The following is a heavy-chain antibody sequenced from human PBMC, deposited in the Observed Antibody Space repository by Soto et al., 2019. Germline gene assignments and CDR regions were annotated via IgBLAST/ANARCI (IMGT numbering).Heavy chain of an antibody. V-gene: IGHV2-70*20. CDR1: GFSLTTLGMS. CDR2: INWEDDK. J-gene: IGHJ4*02. D-gene: IGHD3-22*01. CDR3: VRGEVPSTVVMFFDY. Sequence: AAERTLVKERQTLSLTCSFSGFSLTTLGMSVSWVRQPPGKALEWLALINWEDDKYYRPSLETRLTISKDTSTNRVLLTMTKLDPADTATYYCVRGEVPSTVVMFFDYWGQG.